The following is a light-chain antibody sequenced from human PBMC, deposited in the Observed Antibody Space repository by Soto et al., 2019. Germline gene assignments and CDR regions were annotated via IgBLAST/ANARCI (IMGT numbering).Light chain of an antibody. CDR3: HQVYTYPRT. CDR1: QGDRSY. Sequence: DIQMTQSPSSVSASVGDRVTITCGASQGDRSYLAWVQQRPGKAPNLLIFGASTLQNGVPARFSGGGFGTEFTLTITSLQPEDFATYYCHQVYTYPRTFGQGTKVDIK. V-gene: IGKV1-9*01. CDR2: GAS. J-gene: IGKJ1*01.